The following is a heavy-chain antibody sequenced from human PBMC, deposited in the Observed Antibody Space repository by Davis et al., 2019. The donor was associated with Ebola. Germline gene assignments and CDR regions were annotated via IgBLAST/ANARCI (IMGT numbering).Heavy chain of an antibody. J-gene: IGHJ4*02. D-gene: IGHD6-19*01. CDR2: ISSSSSTI. V-gene: IGHV3-48*04. Sequence: PGGSLRLSCAASGFTFSSYSMNWVRQAPGKGLEWISYISSSSSTIYYADSVKGRFTISRDNAKNSLYLQMNSLRAEDTAVYYCARAPWYSSGWSFDYWGQGTLVTVSS. CDR1: GFTFSSYS. CDR3: ARAPWYSSGWSFDY.